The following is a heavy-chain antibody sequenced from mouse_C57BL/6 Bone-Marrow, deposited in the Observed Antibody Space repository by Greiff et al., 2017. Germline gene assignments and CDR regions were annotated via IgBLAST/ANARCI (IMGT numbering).Heavy chain of an antibody. CDR3: ARPYYSNYWYFDV. Sequence: QVQLQQPGAELVKPGASVKMSCKASGYTFTSYWITWVQPRPGQGLEWIGDISPGSGSTNYNEKFKSKATLTVDTSSSTAYMQLSSLTSEDSAVYYCARPYYSNYWYFDVWGTGTTVTVSS. CDR1: GYTFTSYW. D-gene: IGHD2-5*01. CDR2: ISPGSGST. J-gene: IGHJ1*03. V-gene: IGHV1-55*01.